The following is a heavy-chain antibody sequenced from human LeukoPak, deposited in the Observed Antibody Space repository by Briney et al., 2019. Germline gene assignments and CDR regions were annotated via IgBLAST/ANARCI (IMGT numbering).Heavy chain of an antibody. Sequence: ASVTVSCKASGYTFTSNDIHWVRQAAGQGPEWMGWMNPNSGNTGFAQKFQGRVTFTRDTSLSTAYRELSSLRSEDTAVYFCARGTPAVTLGGIIVTSWFYFDYWGQGTLVTVSS. CDR1: GYTFTSND. CDR2: MNPNSGNT. V-gene: IGHV1-8*01. D-gene: IGHD3-16*02. CDR3: ARGTPAVTLGGIIVTSWFYFDY. J-gene: IGHJ4*02.